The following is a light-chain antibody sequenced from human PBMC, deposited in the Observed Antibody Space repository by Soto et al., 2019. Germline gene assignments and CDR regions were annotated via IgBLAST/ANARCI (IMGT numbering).Light chain of an antibody. CDR3: QHLNSYPRALA. V-gene: IGKV1-9*01. CDR2: AAS. Sequence: DIQLTQSPSFLSASVGDRVTLTCRASQGIRNFLAWYQQKLGKAPKLLIYAASTLESGVSLRFSGSGSGTEFTLTISNLQPEDFATYYCQHLNSYPRALAFGGGTKVEI. J-gene: IGKJ4*01. CDR1: QGIRNF.